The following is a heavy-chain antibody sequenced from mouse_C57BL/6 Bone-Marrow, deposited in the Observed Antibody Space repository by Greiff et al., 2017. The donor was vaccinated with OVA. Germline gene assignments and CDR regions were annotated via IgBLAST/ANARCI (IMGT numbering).Heavy chain of an antibody. CDR3: ARSLH. CDR1: GYTFTSYW. V-gene: IGHV1-59*01. Sequence: QVQLQQSGAELVRPGTSVKLSCKASGYTFTSYWMHWVKQRPGQGLEWIGVIDPSDSYTNYNQKFKGKATLTVDTSSSTAYMQLSSLTSEDSAVYYCARSLHWGQGTLVTVSA. CDR2: IDPSDSYT. J-gene: IGHJ3*01. D-gene: IGHD2-10*01.